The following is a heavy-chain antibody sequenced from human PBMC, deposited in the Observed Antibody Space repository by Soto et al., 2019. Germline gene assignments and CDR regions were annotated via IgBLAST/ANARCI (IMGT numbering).Heavy chain of an antibody. D-gene: IGHD4-17*01. Sequence: EVQLSESGGGLVQPGQSLRLSCAASGFTFSNYAMSWVRQAPGKGLEWVSLISGIDDYTSYKDSVKGRFTISRDNSKKTLYLQMNNLRAEDTAVYYCARDRSYANYYYYFYAMDVWGLGTTVTVSS. V-gene: IGHV3-23*01. J-gene: IGHJ6*02. CDR2: ISGIDDYT. CDR1: GFTFSNYA. CDR3: ARDRSYANYYYYFYAMDV.